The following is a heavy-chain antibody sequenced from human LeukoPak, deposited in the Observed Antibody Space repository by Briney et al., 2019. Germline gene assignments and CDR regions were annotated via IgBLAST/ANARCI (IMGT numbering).Heavy chain of an antibody. D-gene: IGHD3-9*01. CDR1: GYTFTSYG. Sequence: ASVKVSCKASGYTFTSYGISWVRQAPGQGLEWMGWISAYNGNTNYAQKLQGSVTMTTDTSTSTAYMELRSLRSDDTAVYYCARHGPFDWVSPFDPWGQGTLVTVSS. CDR3: ARHGPFDWVSPFDP. CDR2: ISAYNGNT. J-gene: IGHJ5*02. V-gene: IGHV1-18*01.